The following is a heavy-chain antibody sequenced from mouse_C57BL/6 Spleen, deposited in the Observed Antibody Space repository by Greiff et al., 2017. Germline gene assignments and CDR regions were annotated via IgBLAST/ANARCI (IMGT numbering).Heavy chain of an antibody. CDR3: ARGDSYYSNYYYFDY. Sequence: QVQLQQSGAELVMPGASVKLSCKASGYTFTSYWMHWVKQRPGQGLEWIGEIDPSDSYTNYNQKFKGKSTLTVDKSSSTAYMQLSSLTSEDSAVYYCARGDSYYSNYYYFDYWGQGTTLTVSS. CDR1: GYTFTSYW. D-gene: IGHD2-5*01. J-gene: IGHJ2*01. V-gene: IGHV1-69*01. CDR2: IDPSDSYT.